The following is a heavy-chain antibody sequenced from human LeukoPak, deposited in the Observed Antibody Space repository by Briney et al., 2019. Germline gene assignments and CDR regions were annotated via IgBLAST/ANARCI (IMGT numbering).Heavy chain of an antibody. CDR3: ASQQLVDAFDI. Sequence: SETLSLTCTVSGGSISSGSYYWSWIRQPAGKGLEWIGRIYTSGSTNYNPSLKSRVIISVDTSKNQFSLKLSSVTAADTAVYYCASQQLVDAFDIWGQGTMVTVSS. CDR2: IYTSGST. V-gene: IGHV4-61*02. J-gene: IGHJ3*02. CDR1: GGSISSGSYY. D-gene: IGHD6-6*01.